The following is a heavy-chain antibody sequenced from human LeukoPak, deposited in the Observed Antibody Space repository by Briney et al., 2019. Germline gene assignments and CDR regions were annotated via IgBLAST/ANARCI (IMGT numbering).Heavy chain of an antibody. CDR1: GYTFTSYD. Sequence: GASVKVSCKASGYTFTSYDINWVRQATGQGLEWMGWMNPNSGNTGYAQKFQGRVTTTRNTSISTAYMELSSLRSEDTAVYYCARYTWDTHRAFDIWGQGTMVTVSS. CDR2: MNPNSGNT. J-gene: IGHJ3*02. D-gene: IGHD1-26*01. CDR3: ARYTWDTHRAFDI. V-gene: IGHV1-8*01.